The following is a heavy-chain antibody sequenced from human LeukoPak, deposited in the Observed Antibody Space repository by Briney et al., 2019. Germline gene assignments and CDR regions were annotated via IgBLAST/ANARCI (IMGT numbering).Heavy chain of an antibody. CDR3: ATDYPGYSSGWYPRYFDL. CDR1: GFTFSSYA. V-gene: IGHV3-23*01. D-gene: IGHD6-19*01. Sequence: GGSLRLSCAASGFTFSSYAMSWVRQAPGKGLEWVSAISGSGGSTYYADSVKGRFTISRDNAKNTLYLQMNSLRAEDTAVYYCATDYPGYSSGWYPRYFDLWGRGTLVTVSS. J-gene: IGHJ2*01. CDR2: ISGSGGST.